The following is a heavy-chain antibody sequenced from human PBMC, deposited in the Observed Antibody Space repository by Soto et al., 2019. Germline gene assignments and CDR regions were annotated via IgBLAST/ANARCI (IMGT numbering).Heavy chain of an antibody. V-gene: IGHV5-51*01. J-gene: IGHJ4*02. Sequence: PGESLKISCKASGYTFANYWIGWVRQVPGEGLEWMGFIFPSDSVTRYSPSFQGQVTISVDKSVDTTYLQWGSLKASDTAMYYCVRGMDRISAGFWGVGTMVTVPS. CDR1: GYTFANYW. D-gene: IGHD2-2*03. CDR3: VRGMDRISAGF. CDR2: IFPSDSVT.